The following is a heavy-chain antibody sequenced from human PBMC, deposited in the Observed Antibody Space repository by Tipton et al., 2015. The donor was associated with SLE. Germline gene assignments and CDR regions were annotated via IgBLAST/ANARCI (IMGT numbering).Heavy chain of an antibody. D-gene: IGHD1-26*01. CDR2: IYYSGST. CDR1: GYSISSGYY. J-gene: IGHJ6*02. CDR3: VGSHRDGWDGMDV. V-gene: IGHV4-38-2*01. Sequence: GLVKPSETLSLTCAVSGYSISSGYYWGWIRQPPGKGLEWIGHIYYSGSTNYNPSLKSRVTISVDTSKKQFSLKLSSVTAADTAVYYCVGSHRDGWDGMDVWGQGTTVTVSS.